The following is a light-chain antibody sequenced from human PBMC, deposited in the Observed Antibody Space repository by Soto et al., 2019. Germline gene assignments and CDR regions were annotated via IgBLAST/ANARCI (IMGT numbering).Light chain of an antibody. CDR2: GAS. CDR1: QSGSSSY. Sequence: EIVLTQSPGTLSLSPGERATLSCRASQSGSSSYLAWYQQKPGQAPRLLIYGASSRATGIPDRFSGSGSGTDCTLTISRPEPEDFAVYYCQQYGSSPRTFGQGTKVEIK. CDR3: QQYGSSPRT. V-gene: IGKV3-20*01. J-gene: IGKJ1*01.